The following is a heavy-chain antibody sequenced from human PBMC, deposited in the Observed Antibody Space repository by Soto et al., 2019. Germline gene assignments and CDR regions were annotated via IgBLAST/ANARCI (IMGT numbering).Heavy chain of an antibody. CDR1: GFSLSNTRMG. CDR2: IFSNDEK. J-gene: IGHJ3*01. CDR3: ALLRGYCSGGSCYWFAFDV. V-gene: IGHV2-26*01. Sequence: VTLKESGPVLVKPTETLTLTCTVSGFSLSNTRMGVSWIRQPPGKALEWLAQIFSNDEKSYSTSLKSRLSISKDISKSQVVLTMTKMDPVDTATYYCALLRGYCSGGSCYWFAFDVWGQGTMVTISS. D-gene: IGHD2-15*01.